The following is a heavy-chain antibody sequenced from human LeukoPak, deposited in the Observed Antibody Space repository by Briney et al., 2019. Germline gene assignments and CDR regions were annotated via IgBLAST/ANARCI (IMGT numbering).Heavy chain of an antibody. CDR1: GFTFSSYA. Sequence: GGSLRLSCAASGFTFSSYAMSWVRQAPGKGLEWVSAISGSGGSTYYADSVKGRFTISRDNSKNTLYLQMNSLRAEDTAVYYCAKDPAAAGVYYYYCGMDVWGQGTTVTVSS. J-gene: IGHJ6*02. V-gene: IGHV3-23*01. CDR2: ISGSGGST. CDR3: AKDPAAAGVYYYYCGMDV. D-gene: IGHD6-13*01.